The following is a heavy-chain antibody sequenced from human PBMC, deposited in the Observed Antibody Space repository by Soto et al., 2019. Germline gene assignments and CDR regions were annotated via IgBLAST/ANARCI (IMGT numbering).Heavy chain of an antibody. CDR3: ARVRLERHKWFDP. CDR2: IYYSGST. CDR1: GGSFSGYY. D-gene: IGHD1-1*01. Sequence: SETLALTCAVYGGSFSGYYWSWIRQPPGKGLEWIGYIYYSGSTNYNPSLKSRVTISVDTSKNQFSLKLSSVTAADTAVYYCARVRLERHKWFDPWGQGTLVTVAS. V-gene: IGHV4-59*01. J-gene: IGHJ5*02.